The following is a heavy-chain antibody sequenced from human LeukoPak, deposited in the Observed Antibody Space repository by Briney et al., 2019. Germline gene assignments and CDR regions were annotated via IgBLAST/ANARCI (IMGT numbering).Heavy chain of an antibody. D-gene: IGHD2-15*01. J-gene: IGHJ5*02. CDR1: GGSITTFY. CDR2: IYNSGST. V-gene: IGHV4-4*08. CDR3: ARVLLPCWFDP. Sequence: SETLSLTCTVSGGSITTFYWSWIRQPPGEGLEWIGYIYNSGSTNYNPSLKSRVTISVDTSKNQFSLKLSSVTAADTAVYYCARVLLPCWFDPWGQGTLVTVSS.